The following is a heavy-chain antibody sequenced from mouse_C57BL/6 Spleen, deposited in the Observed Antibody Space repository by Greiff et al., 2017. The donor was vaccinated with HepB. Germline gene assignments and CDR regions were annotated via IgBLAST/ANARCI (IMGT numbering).Heavy chain of an antibody. CDR1: GFSLTSYG. J-gene: IGHJ3*01. D-gene: IGHD2-4*01. CDR3: ARVYYDYEGFAY. Sequence: VQVVESGPGLVQPSQSLSITCTVSGFSLTSYGVHWVRQSPGKGLEWLGVIWSGGSTDYNAAFISRLSISKDNSKSQVFFKMNSLQADDTAIYYCARVYYDYEGFAYWGQGTLVTVSA. CDR2: IWSGGST. V-gene: IGHV2-2*01.